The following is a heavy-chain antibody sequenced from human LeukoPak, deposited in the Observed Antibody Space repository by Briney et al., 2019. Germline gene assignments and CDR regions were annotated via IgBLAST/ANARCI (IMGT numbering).Heavy chain of an antibody. CDR3: CRRNSSSFYFDY. J-gene: IGHJ4*02. V-gene: IGHV3-23*01. Sequence: GGSLRLSWAASGFTFSSHAMSWVRQAPGKGLEWVSSIGLSGDATYYTDSVKGRFTISRDNSRDTLYLQMNSLRADDTAVYYCCRRNSSSFYFDYWGQGTLVTVSS. CDR2: IGLSGDAT. D-gene: IGHD6-13*01. CDR1: GFTFSSHA.